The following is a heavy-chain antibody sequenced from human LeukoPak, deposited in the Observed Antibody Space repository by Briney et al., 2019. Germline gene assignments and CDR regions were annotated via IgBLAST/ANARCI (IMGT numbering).Heavy chain of an antibody. CDR3: ARDDCSSISCYHNWFDP. CDR2: IKQDGSEK. CDR1: GFTFSSYW. V-gene: IGHV3-7*01. D-gene: IGHD2-2*01. Sequence: GGSLRLSCAASGFTFSSYWMSWVRQAPGKGLEWVANIKQDGSEKYYVDSVKSRFTISRDNAKNSLYLQMNSLRAEDTAVYYCARDDCSSISCYHNWFDPWGQGTLVTVSS. J-gene: IGHJ5*02.